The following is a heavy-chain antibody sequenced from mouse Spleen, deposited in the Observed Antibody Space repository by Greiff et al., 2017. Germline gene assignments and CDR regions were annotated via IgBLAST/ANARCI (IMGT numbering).Heavy chain of an antibody. V-gene: IGHV3-6*02. Sequence: ESGPGLVKPSQSLSLTCSVTGYSITSGYYWNWIRQFPGNKLEWMGYISYDGSNNYNPSLKNRISIPRDTSKNQFFLKLNSVTTEDTATYYCARENYGNYRGFAYWGQGTLVTVSA. CDR3: ARENYGNYRGFAY. D-gene: IGHD2-1*01. J-gene: IGHJ3*01. CDR1: GYSITSGYY. CDR2: ISYDGSN.